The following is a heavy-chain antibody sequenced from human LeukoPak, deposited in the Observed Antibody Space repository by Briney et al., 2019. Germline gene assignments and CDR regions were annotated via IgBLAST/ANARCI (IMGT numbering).Heavy chain of an antibody. V-gene: IGHV1-69*16. D-gene: IGHD6-25*01. CDR2: IIPMLRSS. Sequence: SVKVSCKASGGTFGGYTISWVRQAPGQGLEWMGGIIPMLRSSTYAQRFHGRLTITTDESTTTVHMELRSLGSEDTAVYSCARELSAAAPYYMDVWGKGTTVAVSS. CDR3: ARELSAAAPYYMDV. CDR1: GGTFGGYT. J-gene: IGHJ6*03.